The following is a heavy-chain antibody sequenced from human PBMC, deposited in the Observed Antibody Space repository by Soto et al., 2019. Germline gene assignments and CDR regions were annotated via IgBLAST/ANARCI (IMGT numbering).Heavy chain of an antibody. Sequence: QMPGKGLEWMGIIYPGDSDTRYSPSFQGQVTFSADKSISTAYLQWSSLKASDTAMYYCARRSGDTDLLGFDPWGQGTLVTVSS. CDR3: ARRSGDTDLLGFDP. J-gene: IGHJ5*02. V-gene: IGHV5-51*01. D-gene: IGHD2-21*01. CDR2: IYPGDSDT.